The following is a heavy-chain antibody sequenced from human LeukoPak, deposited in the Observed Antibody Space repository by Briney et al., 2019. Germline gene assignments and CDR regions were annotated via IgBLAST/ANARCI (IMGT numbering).Heavy chain of an antibody. CDR3: AREGYCTGDKCSLHH. CDR2: FNPNTGGT. D-gene: IGHD2-8*02. V-gene: IGHV1-2*02. Sequence: ASVKVSCKTSAYTFIAYYMHWVRQAPGQGPEWMGWFNPNTGGTNYAQKFQGRVTMTRDTSISTAYLELSRLRSADTAVYYCAREGYCTGDKCSLHHWGQGTLVTVSS. J-gene: IGHJ1*01. CDR1: AYTFIAYY.